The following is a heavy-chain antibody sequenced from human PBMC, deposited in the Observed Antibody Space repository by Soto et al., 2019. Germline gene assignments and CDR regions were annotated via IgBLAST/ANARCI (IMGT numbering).Heavy chain of an antibody. CDR2: IIPILGIA. D-gene: IGHD3-9*01. CDR1: GGTFSSYT. CDR3: ARTYYDILTGYFEPYFDY. J-gene: IGHJ4*02. Sequence: QVQLVQSGAEVKKPGSSVKVSCKASGGTFSSYTISWVRQAPGQGLEWMGRIIPILGIANYEQKFQGRVTITADQSTSTDYMELSSLRSEDTAGYYCARTYYDILTGYFEPYFDYWGQGTLVTVSS. V-gene: IGHV1-69*02.